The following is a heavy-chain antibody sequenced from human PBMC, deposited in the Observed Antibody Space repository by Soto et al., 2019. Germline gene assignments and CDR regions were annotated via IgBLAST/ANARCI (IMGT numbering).Heavy chain of an antibody. V-gene: IGHV6-1*01. Sequence: SQTLSLTCAISGDSVSSNSAAWNWIRQSPSRGLEWLGRTYYRSKWYNDYAVSVKSRITINPDKAKNQFSLQLNSVTPEDTAVDYCASEADIVVVPAAMYAFDIWGQGTMVTVSS. CDR1: GDSVSSNSAA. D-gene: IGHD2-2*01. J-gene: IGHJ3*02. CDR2: TYYRSKWYN. CDR3: ASEADIVVVPAAMYAFDI.